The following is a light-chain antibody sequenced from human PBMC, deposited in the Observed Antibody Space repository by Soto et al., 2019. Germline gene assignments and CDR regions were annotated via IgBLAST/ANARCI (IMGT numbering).Light chain of an antibody. CDR1: QDISNY. V-gene: IGKV1-33*01. J-gene: IGKJ5*01. CDR2: DAS. Sequence: DIQMTQSPSSLSASVGDRVTITCQASQDISNYLNWYQQKPGKAPKILIYDASNLTTGVPSRFMGSGAETHFVFTISGQQPEDIATYYCQRYDILPVTFGQGTRLQIK. CDR3: QRYDILPVT.